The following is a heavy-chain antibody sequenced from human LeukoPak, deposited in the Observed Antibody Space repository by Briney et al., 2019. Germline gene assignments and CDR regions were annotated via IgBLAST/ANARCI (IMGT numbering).Heavy chain of an antibody. D-gene: IGHD5-18*01. CDR3: ARVGGYSYGQLDY. V-gene: IGHV4-34*01. Sequence: SETLSLTCAVYGGSFSGYYWSWIRQPPGKGLEWIGEINHSGSTNYNPSLKSRVTISVDTSKNQFSLKLSSVTAADTAVYYCARVGGYSYGQLDYWGQGTLVTVSS. CDR2: INHSGST. J-gene: IGHJ4*02. CDR1: GGSFSGYY.